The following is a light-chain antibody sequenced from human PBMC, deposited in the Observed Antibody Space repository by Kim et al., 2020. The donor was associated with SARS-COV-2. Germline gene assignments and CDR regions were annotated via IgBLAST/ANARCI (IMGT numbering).Light chain of an antibody. CDR1: QNIGTW. V-gene: IGKV1-5*01. CDR3: QQYRNYYWT. Sequence: ATVGDRVIITCRAGQNIGTWLAWYQQKPGKAPKLLIYDVSILESGVPSRFSGSGSGTEFTLTINSLQPDDFATYYCQQYRNYYWTFGQGTKVDIK. CDR2: DVS. J-gene: IGKJ1*01.